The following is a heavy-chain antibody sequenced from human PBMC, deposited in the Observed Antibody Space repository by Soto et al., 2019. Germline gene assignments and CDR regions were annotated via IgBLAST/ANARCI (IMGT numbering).Heavy chain of an antibody. CDR3: ARLNPGYSYGQV. Sequence: EVQLVQSGAEVKKPGESPRISCKGSGYSFTNYWISWVRQMPGKGLEWMGRIDPRESDAKYSPSFQGHVTISTDKSISTAYLQWSSLTASDTAMYYCARLNPGYSYGQVWGQGTLVTVSS. D-gene: IGHD5-18*01. J-gene: IGHJ4*02. CDR2: IDPRESDA. V-gene: IGHV5-10-1*01. CDR1: GYSFTNYW.